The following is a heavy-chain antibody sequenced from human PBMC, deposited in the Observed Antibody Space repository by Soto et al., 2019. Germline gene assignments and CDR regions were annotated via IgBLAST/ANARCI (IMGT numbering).Heavy chain of an antibody. J-gene: IGHJ3*02. CDR1: GFTFSDYY. CDR3: ASASVTTVTLDAFDI. D-gene: IGHD4-17*01. Sequence: GGSLRLPCAASGFTFSDYYMSWIRQAPGKGLEWVSYISSSGSTIYYADSVKGRFTISRDNAKNSLYLQMNSLRAEDTAVYYCASASVTTVTLDAFDIWGQGTMVTVSS. V-gene: IGHV3-11*01. CDR2: ISSSGSTI.